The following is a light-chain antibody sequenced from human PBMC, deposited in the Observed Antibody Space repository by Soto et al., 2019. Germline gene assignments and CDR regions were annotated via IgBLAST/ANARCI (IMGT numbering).Light chain of an antibody. CDR3: HQYDNLPPT. CDR2: DAS. J-gene: IGKJ4*01. V-gene: IGKV1-33*01. Sequence: DIQMTQSPSSLSASVGDRVTITCQASQDISNNLNWYQQKPGKAPKLLIYDASNLETGVPLSFSGGGAGTEFTFTISSLQPEDIATYYCHQYDNLPPTFGGGTKVEIK. CDR1: QDISNN.